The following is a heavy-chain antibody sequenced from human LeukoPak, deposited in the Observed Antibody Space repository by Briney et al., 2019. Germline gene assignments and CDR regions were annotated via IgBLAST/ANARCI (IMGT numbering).Heavy chain of an antibody. CDR1: GFTFSSYW. CDR3: ARACHYDYVWGSDDY. Sequence: PGGSLRLSCAASGFTFSSYWRSWVRQAPGKGLEWVSYISSSGSTIYYADSVKGRFTISRDNAKNSLYLQMNSLRAEDTAVYYCARACHYDYVWGSDDYWGQGTLVTVSS. D-gene: IGHD3-16*01. J-gene: IGHJ4*02. V-gene: IGHV3-48*04. CDR2: ISSSGSTI.